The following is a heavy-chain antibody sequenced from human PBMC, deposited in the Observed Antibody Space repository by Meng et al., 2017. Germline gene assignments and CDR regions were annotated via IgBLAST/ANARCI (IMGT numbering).Heavy chain of an antibody. Sequence: QVPLVQAWAEVKKPGSSVKVSCKASGGTFSSYAISWVRQAPGQGLEWMGGIIPIFGTANYAQKFQGRVTITADESTSTAYMELSSLRSEDTAVYYCASLHCSGGSCYPPFDYWGQGTLVTVSS. CDR3: ASLHCSGGSCYPPFDY. D-gene: IGHD2-15*01. CDR2: IIPIFGTA. J-gene: IGHJ4*02. CDR1: GGTFSSYA. V-gene: IGHV1-69*01.